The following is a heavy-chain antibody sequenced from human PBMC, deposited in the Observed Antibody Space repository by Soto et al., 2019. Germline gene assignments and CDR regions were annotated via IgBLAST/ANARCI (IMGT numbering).Heavy chain of an antibody. V-gene: IGHV3-74*01. CDR2: INSDGSST. J-gene: IGHJ5*02. D-gene: IGHD3-10*01. Sequence: EVQLVESGGGLVQPGGSLRLSCAASGFTFSSYWMHWVRQAPGKGLVWVSRINSDGSSTSYADSVKGRFTISRDNAKNTLYLQMNSLRAEDTAVYYCARPAMVXGVPRIDPWGQGTLVTVSS. CDR3: ARPAMVXGVPRIDP. CDR1: GFTFSSYW.